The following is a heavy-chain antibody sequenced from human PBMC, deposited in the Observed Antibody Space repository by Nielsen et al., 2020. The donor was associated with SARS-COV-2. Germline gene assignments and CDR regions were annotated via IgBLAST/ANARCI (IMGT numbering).Heavy chain of an antibody. CDR3: ARGGGADAFDI. J-gene: IGHJ3*02. CDR1: GGSISSSNW. D-gene: IGHD1-26*01. V-gene: IGHV4-4*02. Sequence: SETLSLTCAVSGGSISSSNWWSWVRQPPGKGLEWIGEIYHSGSTNYNPSLKSRVTISVDTSKNQFSLKLSSVTAADTAVYYCARGGGADAFDIWGQGTMVTVSS. CDR2: IYHSGST.